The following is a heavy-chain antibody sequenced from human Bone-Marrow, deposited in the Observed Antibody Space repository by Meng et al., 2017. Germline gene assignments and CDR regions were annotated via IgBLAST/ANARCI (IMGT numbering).Heavy chain of an antibody. V-gene: IGHV1-2*06. CDR1: RHTFPADC. D-gene: IGHD6-13*01. CDR2: INPKSGDT. Sequence: GAELQNPGPPVTVSCKATRHTFPADCLHWVRRSHGQGLEWMGRINPKSGDTHHAQRFQGRVTMTGDTSISTAYMELSGLRSDDTAMYYCARDEDISAAGKLFGDYWGQGTLVTVSS. J-gene: IGHJ4*02. CDR3: ARDEDISAAGKLFGDY.